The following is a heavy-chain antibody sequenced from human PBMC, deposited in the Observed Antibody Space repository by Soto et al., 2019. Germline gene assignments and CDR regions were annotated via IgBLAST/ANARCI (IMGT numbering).Heavy chain of an antibody. D-gene: IGHD6-19*01. CDR2: IYWNDDK. CDR3: AHRPSGWYLFDY. CDR1: GFSLSTGGLG. J-gene: IGHJ4*02. V-gene: IGHV2-5*01. Sequence: QITLKESGPTLVRPTQTLTLTCTFSGFSLSTGGLGVGWIRQPRGKALEWLALIYWNDDKRYSPSLKARLTITKDTSKNQVVLTMTNMDPVDTATYYCAHRPSGWYLFDYWGQGTLVTVSS.